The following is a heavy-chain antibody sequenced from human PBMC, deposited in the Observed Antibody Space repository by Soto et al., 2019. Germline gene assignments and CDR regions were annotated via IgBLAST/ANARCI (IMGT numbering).Heavy chain of an antibody. Sequence: SGLTLVIPTHALTLTCPFSGFSLTSNDVGVGWIRQPPGKALEWLALIYWDDDKRYSPSLKSRLTITKDTSKNQVVLRMTNMDPVDTATYYCAHSRYSSSSFDYWGQGTLVTVS. J-gene: IGHJ4*02. V-gene: IGHV2-5*02. CDR3: AHSRYSSSSFDY. CDR1: GFSLTSNDVG. CDR2: IYWDDDK. D-gene: IGHD6-6*01.